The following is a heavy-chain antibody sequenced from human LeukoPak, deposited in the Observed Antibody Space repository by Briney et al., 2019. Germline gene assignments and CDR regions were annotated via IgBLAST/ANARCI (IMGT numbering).Heavy chain of an antibody. CDR3: GTLTTVSNWFDP. CDR1: GFTFSDYY. CDR2: ITSAGTI. V-gene: IGHV3-11*04. J-gene: IGHJ5*02. D-gene: IGHD4-17*01. Sequence: PGGSLRLSCAASGFTFSDYYITWIRQAPGKGLEWVSYITSAGTIYNADSMKGRFTISRDNAKNSLYLQMNSLRAEDTAVYYCGTLTTVSNWFDPWGQGTLVTLSS.